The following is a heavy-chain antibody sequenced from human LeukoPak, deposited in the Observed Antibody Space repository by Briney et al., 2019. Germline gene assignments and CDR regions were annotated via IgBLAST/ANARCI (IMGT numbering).Heavy chain of an antibody. CDR2: INTNTGNP. J-gene: IGHJ3*02. CDR1: GXTFTSYA. CDR3: EXXYXXSXXPXXXXXDI. V-gene: IGHV7-4-1*02. Sequence: KXXGXTFTSYAMNWVRQAPGQGVEGMGWINTNTGNPTYAQGFTGRFVFSLDTSVSTAYLQMRSLKAEDTAVYYCEXXYXXSXXPXXXXXDIWGXGTMVTVSS.